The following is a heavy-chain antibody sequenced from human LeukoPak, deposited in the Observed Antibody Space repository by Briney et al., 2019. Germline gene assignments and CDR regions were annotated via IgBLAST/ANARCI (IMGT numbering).Heavy chain of an antibody. CDR2: IYPGDSDT. Sequence: GEALKISCKGSGYSFTSYWIGWVRQMPGKGLEWMGIIYPGDSDTGYSPSFQGQVTISADKSISTAYLQWSSLKASDTAMYYCATQVDTTMVARDYFFDYWGQGTLVTVSS. J-gene: IGHJ4*02. CDR1: GYSFTSYW. V-gene: IGHV5-51*01. D-gene: IGHD5-18*01. CDR3: ATQVDTTMVARDYFFDY.